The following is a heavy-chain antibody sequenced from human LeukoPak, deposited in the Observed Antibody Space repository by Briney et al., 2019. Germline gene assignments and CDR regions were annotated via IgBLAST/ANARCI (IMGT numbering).Heavy chain of an antibody. CDR1: GFTFSSYE. V-gene: IGHV3-48*03. CDR3: ARGEWSSSPFDS. CDR2: ISTTGSSI. Sequence: PGGSLRLSCAASGFTFSSYEMNWVRQAPGKGLEWVSYISTTGSSIYYADSVKGRFTISRDNVKNLLYLQMNSLRAEDTAVYYCARGEWSSSPFDSWGQGTLVTVSS. J-gene: IGHJ4*02. D-gene: IGHD6-6*01.